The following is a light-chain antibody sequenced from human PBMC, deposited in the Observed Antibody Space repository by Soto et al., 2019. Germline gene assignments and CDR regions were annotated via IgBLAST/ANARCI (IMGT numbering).Light chain of an antibody. J-gene: IGKJ2*03. CDR2: GAS. V-gene: IGKV1-17*01. Sequence: DIQMTQSPSSLSASVGDRVTITCRASQGIRDGLGWHQQRPGTAPKRLIDGASSLQSGVPSRFSGSGSGTEFTLTISSLQPEDSATYYCLQHNSYPYSFGQGTKLEIK. CDR1: QGIRDG. CDR3: LQHNSYPYS.